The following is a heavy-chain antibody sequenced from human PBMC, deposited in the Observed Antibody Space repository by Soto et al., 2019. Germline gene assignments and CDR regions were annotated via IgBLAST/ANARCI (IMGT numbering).Heavy chain of an antibody. CDR2: ISGSGDGT. CDR1: GFTFSSFA. CDR3: AGPGYSSQDY. Sequence: GGSLRLSCAASGFTFSSFALSWVRQAPGKGLEWVSAISGSGDGTDYADSVKGRFTISRDNSKNTMYLQMNSLRAEDTAVYYCAGPGYSSQDYWGQGDMVTVYS. J-gene: IGHJ4*02. V-gene: IGHV3-23*01. D-gene: IGHD5-18*01.